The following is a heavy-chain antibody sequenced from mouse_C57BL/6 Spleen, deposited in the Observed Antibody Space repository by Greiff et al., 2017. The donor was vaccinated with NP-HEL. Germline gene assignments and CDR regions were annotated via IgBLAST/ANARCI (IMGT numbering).Heavy chain of an antibody. J-gene: IGHJ4*01. V-gene: IGHV1-47*01. CDR1: CYTFTTYP. CDR3: GRGGYYGSRNAIDY. CDR2: FHPYNDDT. D-gene: IGHD1-1*01. Sequence: QVHLQHSGAELVKPGASVKMSCKSSCYTFTTYPIDWMKQNHGKSLEWIGNFHPYNDDTKYNEKFKGKATLTVEKSSSTVYLELSRLTSDDSAVYCCGRGGYYGSRNAIDYWGQGTAVTGAS.